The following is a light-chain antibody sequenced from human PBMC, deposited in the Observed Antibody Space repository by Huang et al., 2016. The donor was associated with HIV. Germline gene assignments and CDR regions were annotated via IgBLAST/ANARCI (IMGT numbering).Light chain of an antibody. Sequence: DIVMTQSPDSLAVSLGETGTISCVSSQSVLSTSNNRNHLAWYQQPPRQPPKLLIYWASTRESGVPDRFRGSGSATDFTLTIDNLQAEDVALYFCQQYYSIPGFGQGTYVEV. CDR3: QQYYSIPG. J-gene: IGKJ1*01. V-gene: IGKV4-1*01. CDR2: WAS. CDR1: QSVLSTSNNRNH.